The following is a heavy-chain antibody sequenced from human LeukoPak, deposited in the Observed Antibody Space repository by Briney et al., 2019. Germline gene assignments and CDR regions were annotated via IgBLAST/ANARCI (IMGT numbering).Heavy chain of an antibody. CDR2: KYSHGNT. J-gene: IGHJ3*01. Sequence: GGSHRLSHVASLYTVRDKYMRWVRQAPAKGLEGVSVKYSHGNTYSADYVKGRFTFTRDISRTTLYLQMKGLRTEDTAMYYCARDAAQVPAAGVLAFWGQGTMVTVSS. D-gene: IGHD6-13*01. V-gene: IGHV3-53*01. CDR3: ARDAAQVPAAGVLAF. CDR1: LYTVRDKY.